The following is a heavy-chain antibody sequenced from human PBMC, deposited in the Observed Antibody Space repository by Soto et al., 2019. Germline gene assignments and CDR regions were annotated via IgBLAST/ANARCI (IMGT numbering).Heavy chain of an antibody. D-gene: IGHD3-22*01. CDR1: GFPFSSYW. J-gene: IGHJ4*02. CDR3: ARGDGDGYDGNGYLGRH. CDR2: IKSDGSGT. V-gene: IGHV3-74*01. Sequence: EVQLVESGGGLVQPGESLTLSCAASGFPFSSYWMHWVRQAPGKGLVWVSRIKSDGSGTYYADSVQDRVTISRDNARNTLYPEMNSLRVEDTAVYFCARGDGDGYDGNGYLGRHWGQGTLVTVSS.